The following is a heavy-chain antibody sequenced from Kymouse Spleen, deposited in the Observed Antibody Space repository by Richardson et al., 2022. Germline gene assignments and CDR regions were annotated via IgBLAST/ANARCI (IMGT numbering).Heavy chain of an antibody. J-gene: IGHJ6*02. CDR3: ARESSGWYYYYGMDV. Sequence: EVQLVESGGGLVQPGGSLRLSCAASGFTFSSYWMHWVRQAPGKGLVWVSRINSDGSSTSYADSVKGRFTISRDNAKNTLYLQMNSLRAEDTAVYYCARESSGWYYYYGMDVWGQGTTVTVSS. D-gene: IGHD6-19*01. V-gene: IGHV3-74*01. CDR1: GFTFSSYW. CDR2: INSDGSST.